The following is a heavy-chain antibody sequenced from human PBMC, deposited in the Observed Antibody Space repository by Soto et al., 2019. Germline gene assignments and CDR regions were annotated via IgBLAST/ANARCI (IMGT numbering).Heavy chain of an antibody. J-gene: IGHJ4*02. CDR3: ARGGSGTCHV. V-gene: IGHV4-31*02. D-gene: IGHD3-10*01. Sequence: QVQLQESGPGLVKASQTLSLTCSVSDDSITGGGYYWSWIRQHPAKGLEWIGSIYYRGSTYYNPSLRSRGTISLDPSQARLSLRLTSLTAADTATYYCARGGSGTCHVWGQGTLVTVSS. CDR2: IYYRGST. CDR1: DDSITGGGYY.